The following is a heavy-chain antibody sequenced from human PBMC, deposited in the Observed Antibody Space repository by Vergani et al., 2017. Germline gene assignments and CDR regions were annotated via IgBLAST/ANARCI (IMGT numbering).Heavy chain of an antibody. V-gene: IGHV3-23*01. CDR2: ISGSGGST. CDR3: AKDRKLLLFSELSDY. CDR1: GFTFSSYA. J-gene: IGHJ4*02. Sequence: EVQLLESGGGLVQPGGSLRLSCAASGFTFSSYAMSWVRQAPGKGLEWVSAISGSGGSTYYADSVKGRVTISRDNSKNTLYLQMNSLRAEDTAVYYCAKDRKLLLFSELSDYWGQGTLVTVSS. D-gene: IGHD3-10*01.